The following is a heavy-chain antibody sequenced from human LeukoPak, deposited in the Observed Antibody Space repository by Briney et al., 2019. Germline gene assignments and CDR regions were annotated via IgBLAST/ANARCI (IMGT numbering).Heavy chain of an antibody. J-gene: IGHJ4*02. Sequence: PGRSLRLSCAASGFTFSNYGMHWVRQAPGKGLEWVAVITYDGSNKYYADSVKGRFTISRDNSKNTLYLKMNSLRTEDTAVYYCAKGSSSSGWYGVDDYWGQGTLVTVSS. D-gene: IGHD6-19*01. CDR3: AKGSSSSGWYGVDDY. CDR1: GFTFSNYG. V-gene: IGHV3-30*18. CDR2: ITYDGSNK.